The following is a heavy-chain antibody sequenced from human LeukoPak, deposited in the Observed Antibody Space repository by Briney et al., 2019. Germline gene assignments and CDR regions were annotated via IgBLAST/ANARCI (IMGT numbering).Heavy chain of an antibody. J-gene: IGHJ4*02. V-gene: IGHV1-18*01. Sequence: ASVKVSCKTSGYTFSSYGISWVRQAPGQGLEWMGWVSGYNGNTKYAQKFQGRVTITADKSTSTAYMELSSLRSEDTAVYYCARDQYGDYSGYWGQGTLVTVSS. CDR1: GYTFSSYG. D-gene: IGHD4-17*01. CDR3: ARDQYGDYSGY. CDR2: VSGYNGNT.